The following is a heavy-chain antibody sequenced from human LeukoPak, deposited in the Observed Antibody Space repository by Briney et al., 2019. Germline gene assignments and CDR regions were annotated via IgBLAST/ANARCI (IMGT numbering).Heavy chain of an antibody. CDR3: ARDGLYDLTVVQGVVTDYYYYYMDV. CDR1: GYTFTGYY. Sequence: ASVKVSCKASGYTFTGYYMHWVRQAPGQGLEWMGWINPYSGDTNYAQKFQGRVTMTRDTPISTAYMELSRLRFDDTAVYYCARDGLYDLTVVQGVVTDYYYYYMDVWGKGTTVTVSS. D-gene: IGHD3-10*01. J-gene: IGHJ6*03. CDR2: INPYSGDT. V-gene: IGHV1-2*02.